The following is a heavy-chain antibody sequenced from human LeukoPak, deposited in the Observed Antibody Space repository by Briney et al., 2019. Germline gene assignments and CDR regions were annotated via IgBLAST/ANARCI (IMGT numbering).Heavy chain of an antibody. CDR2: IHYSGST. V-gene: IGHV4-39*01. D-gene: IGHD2-2*01. Sequence: AETLSLTCTVSGGAVSTTSHYWGWMRQAPGKGPEWIGSIHYSGSTSYKSSLKSRVTLSVDTSKNQFSLKLRSVTAADTAVYYCARPAPEYCSVTSCWGTWGQGTLVTVAS. CDR1: GGAVSTTSHY. CDR3: ARPAPEYCSVTSCWGT. J-gene: IGHJ5*02.